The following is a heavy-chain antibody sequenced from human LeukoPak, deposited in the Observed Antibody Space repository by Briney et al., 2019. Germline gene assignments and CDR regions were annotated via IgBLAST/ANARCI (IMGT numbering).Heavy chain of an antibody. CDR2: ISGSGGST. V-gene: IGHV3-23*01. D-gene: IGHD3-10*01. CDR3: AKEGTYYYGSGSYQYYFDY. Sequence: PGGSLRLSCAASGFTFSNYAMSWVRQALGKGLEWVSAISGSGGSTYYADSVKGRFTISRDNSKNTLYLQMNSLRAEDTAAYYCAKEGTYYYGSGSYQYYFDYWGQGTLVTVSS. J-gene: IGHJ4*02. CDR1: GFTFSNYA.